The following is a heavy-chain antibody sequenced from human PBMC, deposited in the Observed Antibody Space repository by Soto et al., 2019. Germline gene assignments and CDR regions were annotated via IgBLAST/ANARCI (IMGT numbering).Heavy chain of an antibody. Sequence: EVQLVESGGGLVKPGGSLRLSCAASGFTFISYSMNWVRQAPVKGLEWVSSISSSSSYIYYADSVNGRFTISRDNAKNALYRQMNSLRAEDTAVYYCARDSGRVATILGPWGQGTLVPVSS. J-gene: IGHJ5*02. CDR3: ARDSGRVATILGP. CDR2: ISSSSSYI. V-gene: IGHV3-21*01. CDR1: GFTFISYS. D-gene: IGHD5-12*01.